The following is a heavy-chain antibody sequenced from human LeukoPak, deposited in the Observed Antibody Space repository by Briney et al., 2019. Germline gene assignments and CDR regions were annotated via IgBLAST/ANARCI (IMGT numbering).Heavy chain of an antibody. D-gene: IGHD2-15*01. J-gene: IGHJ4*02. CDR2: VNSNSGGT. Sequence: ASVKVSCKASGYRFSDYYMHWVRQTPGQGLEWVGWVNSNSGGTHCAQKFEGRVTITRDTSISTAYMELSRLKSDDTALYYRARGYCSGGSCYHFDSWGQGTLVTVSS. CDR3: ARGYCSGGSCYHFDS. V-gene: IGHV1-2*02. CDR1: GYRFSDYY.